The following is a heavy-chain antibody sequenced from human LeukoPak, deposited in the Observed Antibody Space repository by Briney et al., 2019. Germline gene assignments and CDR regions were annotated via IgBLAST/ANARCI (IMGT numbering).Heavy chain of an antibody. D-gene: IGHD1-14*01. J-gene: IGHJ3*02. CDR2: IYPRDSDT. CDR3: ARHVTTASAARGFDI. V-gene: IGHV5-51*01. CDR1: GYSFTSYW. Sequence: LGESLKISCKGSGYSFTSYWVAWVRQMPGKGLEWMGIIYPRDSDTRYSPSFQGQVTISADKSINTAYLQWSGLKASDTAVYYCARHVTTASAARGFDIWGQGTTVTVSS.